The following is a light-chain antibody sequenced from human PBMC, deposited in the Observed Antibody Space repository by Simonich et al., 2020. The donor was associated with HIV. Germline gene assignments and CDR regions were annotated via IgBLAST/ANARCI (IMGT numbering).Light chain of an antibody. V-gene: IGLV1-40*01. J-gene: IGLJ2*01. CDR3: QSYDSRLSVV. Sequence: QSVLTQPPSVSGAPGQRVTISCTGSSSNVGAGYDVHWYQQLPGTAPKLLISGNINRPSGVPDRFSGSKSGTSASLAITGLQAEDEADYYCQSYDSRLSVVFGGGTKLTVL. CDR2: GNI. CDR1: SSNVGAGYD.